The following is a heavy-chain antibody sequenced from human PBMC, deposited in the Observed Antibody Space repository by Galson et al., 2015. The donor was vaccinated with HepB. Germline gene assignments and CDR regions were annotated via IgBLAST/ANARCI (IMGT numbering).Heavy chain of an antibody. V-gene: IGHV3-21*01. CDR2: ISSSSSYI. CDR1: GFTFSSYS. J-gene: IGHJ6*02. Sequence: SLRLSCAASGFTFSSYSMNRSRQAPGKGLEWVSSISSSSSYIYYADSVKGRFTISRDNAKNSLYLQMNSLRAEDTAVYYCARDRSSGGYYYYGMDVWGQGTTVTVSS. CDR3: ARDRSSGGYYYYGMDV. D-gene: IGHD6-19*01.